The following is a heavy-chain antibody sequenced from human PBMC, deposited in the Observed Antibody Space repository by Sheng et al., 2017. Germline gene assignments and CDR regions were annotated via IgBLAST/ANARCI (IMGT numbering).Heavy chain of an antibody. CDR1: GFTFSSYA. V-gene: IGHV3-30-3*01. CDR2: ISYDGSNK. J-gene: IGHJ3*02. CDR3: AREALGSGWYLDAFDI. D-gene: IGHD6-19*01. Sequence: QVQLVESGGGVVQPGRSLRLSCAASGFTFSSYAMHWVRQAPGKGLEWVAVISYDGSNKYYADSVKGRFTISRDNSKNTLYLQMNSLRAEDTAVYYCAREALGSGWYLDAFDIWGQGTMVTVSS.